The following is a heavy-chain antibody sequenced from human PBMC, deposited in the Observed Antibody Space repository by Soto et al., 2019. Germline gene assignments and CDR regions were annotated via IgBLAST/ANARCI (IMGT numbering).Heavy chain of an antibody. CDR2: ISGGGGST. Sequence: GGSLRLSCAASGFTFSSYAMSWVRQAPGKGLEWVSAISGGGGSTYYADSVKGRFTISRDNSKNTLYLQMNSLRAEDTAVYYCAKGGLGRDAFDIWGQGTMVTVSS. CDR1: GFTFSSYA. J-gene: IGHJ3*02. V-gene: IGHV3-23*01. D-gene: IGHD3-10*01. CDR3: AKGGLGRDAFDI.